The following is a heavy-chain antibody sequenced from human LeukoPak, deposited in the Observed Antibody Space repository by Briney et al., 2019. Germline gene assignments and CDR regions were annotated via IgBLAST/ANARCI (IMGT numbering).Heavy chain of an antibody. Sequence: SETLSLTCAVSGYSISSASYWGWIRQPPGKGLEWIGNIYHSGSPYYNPSLKSRVTISVDTYKNQLSLKLGSVTAADTSVYYCARPISSQGYFGVVIDWGQGTLVTVSS. CDR1: GYSISSASY. CDR3: ARPISSQGYFGVVID. J-gene: IGHJ4*02. V-gene: IGHV4-38-2*01. D-gene: IGHD3-3*01. CDR2: IYHSGSP.